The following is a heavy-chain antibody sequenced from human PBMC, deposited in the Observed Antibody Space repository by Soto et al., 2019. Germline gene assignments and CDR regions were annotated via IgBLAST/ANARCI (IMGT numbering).Heavy chain of an antibody. CDR1: GFTFSRYA. D-gene: IGHD3-10*01. J-gene: IGHJ6*02. CDR3: AKSGGSGSQYYYGMDV. CDR2: ISGSGGST. Sequence: PGGSLRLSCAASGFTFSRYAMSWGRQAPGKGLEWVSAISGSGGSTYYADSVKGRFTISRDNSKNTLYLQMNSLRAEDTAVYYCAKSGGSGSQYYYGMDVWGQGTTVTVSS. V-gene: IGHV3-23*01.